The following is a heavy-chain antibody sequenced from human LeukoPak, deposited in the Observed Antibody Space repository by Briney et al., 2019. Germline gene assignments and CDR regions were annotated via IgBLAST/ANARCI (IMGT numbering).Heavy chain of an antibody. D-gene: IGHD3-3*01. V-gene: IGHV3-74*01. CDR2: ITNDGSST. CDR1: GLTFSSHW. Sequence: GGPLRLSCAASGLTFSSHWMHWVRQAPGKGLVWVSRITNDGSSTTYADSVKGRFTISRDNAKNMLYLQVNSLRAEDTGVYYCAKDHYWSIDYWGRGTLVTVSS. J-gene: IGHJ4*02. CDR3: AKDHYWSIDY.